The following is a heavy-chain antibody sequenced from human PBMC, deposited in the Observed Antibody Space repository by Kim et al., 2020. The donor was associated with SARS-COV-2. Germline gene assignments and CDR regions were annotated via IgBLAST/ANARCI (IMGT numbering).Heavy chain of an antibody. CDR1: GYTFTSYG. D-gene: IGHD5-12*01. CDR3: ASHIVATIMPSYYYYGMDV. J-gene: IGHJ6*02. Sequence: ASVKVSCKASGYTFTSYGISWVRQAPGQGLEWMGWISAYNGNTNYAQKLQGRVTMTTDTSTSTAYMELRSLRSDDTAVYYCASHIVATIMPSYYYYGMDVWGQGTTVTVSS. V-gene: IGHV1-18*01. CDR2: ISAYNGNT.